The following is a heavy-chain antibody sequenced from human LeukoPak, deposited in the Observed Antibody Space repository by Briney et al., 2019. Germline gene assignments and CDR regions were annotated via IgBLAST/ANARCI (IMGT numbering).Heavy chain of an antibody. Sequence: GGSLRLSCAASGFTFSSYAMHWVRQAPGKGLEWVAVISYDGSNKYYADSVKGRFTISRDNSKNTLYLQMNSLRAEDTAVYYCVYCDYARFDYWGQGTLVTVSS. CDR2: ISYDGSNK. D-gene: IGHD4-17*01. V-gene: IGHV3-30-3*01. J-gene: IGHJ4*02. CDR3: VYCDYARFDY. CDR1: GFTFSSYA.